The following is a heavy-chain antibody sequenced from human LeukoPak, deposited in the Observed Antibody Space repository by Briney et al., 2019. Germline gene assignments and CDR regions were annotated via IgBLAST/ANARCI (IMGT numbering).Heavy chain of an antibody. J-gene: IGHJ5*02. V-gene: IGHV4-38-2*01. CDR3: ASQRGDFWSGYSYNWFDP. Sequence: SETLSLTCAVSGYSISSGYYWGWIRQPPGKGLEWIGSIYHSGSTYYTPSLKSRVTISVDTSKNQFSLKLSSVTAADTAVYYCASQRGDFWSGYSYNWFDPWGQGTLVTVSS. D-gene: IGHD3-3*01. CDR2: IYHSGST. CDR1: GYSISSGYY.